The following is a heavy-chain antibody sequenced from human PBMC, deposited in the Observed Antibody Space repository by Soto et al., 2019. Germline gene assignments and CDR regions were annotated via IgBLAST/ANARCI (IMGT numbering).Heavy chain of an antibody. J-gene: IGHJ6*02. CDR1: GYTFTGYY. CDR3: ARERYQVISDGMDV. CDR2: INPETGAT. Sequence: QVQLVQSGADVKTPGASVRVSCKASGYTFTGYYVHWVRGAPGQGLEWMGWINPETGATSYAQKFQGRVTLSRDTSINTAYLELSSLRFDDAAVYFCARERYQVISDGMDVWGQGTTVTVSS. V-gene: IGHV1-2*02. D-gene: IGHD2-2*01.